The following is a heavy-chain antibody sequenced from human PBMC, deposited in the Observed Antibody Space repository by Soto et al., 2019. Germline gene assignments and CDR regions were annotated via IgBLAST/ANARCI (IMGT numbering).Heavy chain of an antibody. V-gene: IGHV3-23*01. Sequence: SGGSLRLSCAASGFTFSSYAMSWVRQAPGRGLEWVSAVSSSSDNTYYADSVKGRFTISRDNSKNTLYLQMNSLRAEDTAIYYCAKAGYGSDVLWWFGPWGLGTLVTVYS. J-gene: IGHJ5*02. D-gene: IGHD5-12*01. CDR2: VSSSSDNT. CDR1: GFTFSSYA. CDR3: AKAGYGSDVLWWFGP.